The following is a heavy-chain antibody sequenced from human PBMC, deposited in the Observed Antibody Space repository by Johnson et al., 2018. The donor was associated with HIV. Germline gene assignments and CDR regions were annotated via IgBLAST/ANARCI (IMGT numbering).Heavy chain of an antibody. CDR2: IWNDGSHK. D-gene: IGHD3-22*01. CDR1: GFTFSYYG. Sequence: QVQLVESGGGVVQPGGSLRLSCVPSGSSGFTFSYYGMHWVRQAPGKGLEWVANIWNDGSHKYYVDSVKGRFTISRDNAKNSLHLQMNSLRAEDTAVYYCGRDGSDDSSGYYWGAFDIWGQGTMVTVSS. CDR3: GRDGSDDSSGYYWGAFDI. V-gene: IGHV3-33*01. J-gene: IGHJ3*02.